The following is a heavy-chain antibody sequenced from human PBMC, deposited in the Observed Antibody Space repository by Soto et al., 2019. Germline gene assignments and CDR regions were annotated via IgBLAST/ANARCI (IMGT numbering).Heavy chain of an antibody. CDR2: IYYSGST. CDR1: GGSITSSSYY. CDR3: AIAFEGYCSGGSCPYFDY. V-gene: IGHV4-39*01. Sequence: PSETLSLTCTVSGGSITSSSYYWGWIRQPPGKGLEWIGSIYYSGSTYYNPSLKSRVTISVDTSKNQFSLKLSSVTAADTAVYYFAIAFEGYCSGGSCPYFDYWGQGTLVTVSS. D-gene: IGHD2-15*01. J-gene: IGHJ4*02.